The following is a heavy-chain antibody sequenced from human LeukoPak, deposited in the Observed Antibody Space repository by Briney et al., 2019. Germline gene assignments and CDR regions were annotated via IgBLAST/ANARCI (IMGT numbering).Heavy chain of an antibody. CDR1: GFTFSSYA. V-gene: IGHV3-30-3*01. Sequence: GRSLRFSCAAPGFTFSSYAMHWVRQAPGKGLEWVAVISYDGSNKYYADSVKGRFTISRDNSKNTLYLQMNSLRAEDTAVYYCASEDGDGYKPGGYFQHWGQGTLVTVSS. CDR2: ISYDGSNK. CDR3: ASEDGDGYKPGGYFQH. D-gene: IGHD5-24*01. J-gene: IGHJ1*01.